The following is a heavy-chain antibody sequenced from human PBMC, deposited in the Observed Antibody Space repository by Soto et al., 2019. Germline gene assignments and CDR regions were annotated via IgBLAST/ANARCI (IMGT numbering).Heavy chain of an antibody. CDR3: ARELSDPSTRIAVAPGIWFDP. CDR2: INPNSGGT. J-gene: IGHJ5*02. Sequence: ASVKVSCKASGYTFTGYYMHWVRQAPGQGLEWMGWINPNSGGTNYAQKFQGWVTMTRDTSISTAYMELSRLRSDDTAVYYCARELSDPSTRIAVAPGIWFDPWGQGTLVTVSS. CDR1: GYTFTGYY. V-gene: IGHV1-2*04. D-gene: IGHD6-19*01.